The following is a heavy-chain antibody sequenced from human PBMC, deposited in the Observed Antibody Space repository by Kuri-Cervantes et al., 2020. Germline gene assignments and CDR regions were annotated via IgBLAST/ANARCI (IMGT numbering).Heavy chain of an antibody. V-gene: IGHV1-69*13. CDR2: IIPIFGTA. CDR3: ARDPSIAAPNDAFDI. Sequence: SVKVSCKASGGTFSSYAISWVRQAPGQGLEWMGGIIPIFGTANYAQKFQGRVTITADESTSTAYMELSSLRSEDTAVYYCARDPSIAAPNDAFDIWGQGTMVTVSS. J-gene: IGHJ3*02. D-gene: IGHD6-6*01. CDR1: GGTFSSYA.